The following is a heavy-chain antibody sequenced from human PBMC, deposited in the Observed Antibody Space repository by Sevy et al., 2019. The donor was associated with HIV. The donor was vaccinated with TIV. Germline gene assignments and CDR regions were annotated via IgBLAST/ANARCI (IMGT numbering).Heavy chain of an antibody. V-gene: IGHV4-34*01. J-gene: IGHJ4*02. D-gene: IGHD3-10*01. CDR1: GGSFSGYY. CDR2: INNGGNS. Sequence: SETLSLTCAVYGGSFSGYYWSWIRQPPGKGLEWIGEINNGGNSNYNPSLKSRVTISEDTSKSQFSLRLSSVTAADTAVYYCGIGRGLYYFGQWGQGTLVTVSS. CDR3: GIGRGLYYFGQ.